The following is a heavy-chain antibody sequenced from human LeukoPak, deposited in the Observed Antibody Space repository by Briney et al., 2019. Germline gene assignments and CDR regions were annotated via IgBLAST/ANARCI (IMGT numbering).Heavy chain of an antibody. CDR3: AIPVGAKGGFDY. J-gene: IGHJ4*02. V-gene: IGHV3-64*01. CDR1: GFTFSSYA. CDR2: ISSNGGST. D-gene: IGHD1-26*01. Sequence: GGSLRLSCAASGFTFSSYAMHWVRQAPGKGLEYVSAISSNGGSTYYANSVKGRFTISRDNSKNTLYLQMNSLRAEDTAVYYCAIPVGAKGGFDYWGQGTLVTVSS.